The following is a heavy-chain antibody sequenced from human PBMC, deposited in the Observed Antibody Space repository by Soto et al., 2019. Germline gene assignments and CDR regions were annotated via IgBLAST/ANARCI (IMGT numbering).Heavy chain of an antibody. CDR3: VRGRDYGDFYFDY. CDR2: ISPYNGNT. Sequence: QVQLVQSGAEVKKPGASVKVSCKASGYTFTNFGINWVRQAPGLGLEWVGWISPYNGNTQTVEKLQGRVTMTTDTSTSTAYMELRSLRSDDTAVYYCVRGRDYGDFYFDYWGQGTLVTVSS. J-gene: IGHJ4*02. D-gene: IGHD4-17*01. CDR1: GYTFTNFG. V-gene: IGHV1-18*01.